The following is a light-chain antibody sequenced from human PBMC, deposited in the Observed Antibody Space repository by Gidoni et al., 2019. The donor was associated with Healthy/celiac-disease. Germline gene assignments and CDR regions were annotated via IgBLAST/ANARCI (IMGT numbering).Light chain of an antibody. J-gene: IGLJ2*01. CDR2: VGTGGIVG. CDR3: GADHGSGSNFVVV. V-gene: IGLV9-49*01. Sequence: HPVLTQPPSASASLGASVTLTSTLSSGYSNYKVAWYQQRPGKGPRFVMRVGTGGIVGSKGDGIPDRFSFLGSGLNRYLTIKNIQEEDESDYHCGADHGSGSNFVVVFGGGTKLTVL. CDR1: SGYSNYK.